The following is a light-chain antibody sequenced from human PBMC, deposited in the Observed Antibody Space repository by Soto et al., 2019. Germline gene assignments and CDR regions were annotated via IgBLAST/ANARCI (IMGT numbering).Light chain of an antibody. CDR3: QQRYSTPWT. J-gene: IGKJ1*01. CDR2: AAS. V-gene: IGKV1-39*01. CDR1: QSISSY. Sequence: DIQMTQSPSSLSASVGDRVTITCRASQSISSYLNWYQQKPGKAPKLLIYAASSLQSGVPSRFSGSGSGKDFTLNISSMQHEYFATYYCQQRYSTPWTFCQGT.